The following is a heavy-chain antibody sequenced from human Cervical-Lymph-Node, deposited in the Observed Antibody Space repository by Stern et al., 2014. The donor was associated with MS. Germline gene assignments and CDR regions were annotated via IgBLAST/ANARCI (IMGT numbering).Heavy chain of an antibody. CDR1: GFSLNNPTMG. D-gene: IGHD3-10*01. J-gene: IGHJ5*02. CDR2: IFSHDEK. Sequence: QITLKESGPVLVKPTETLTLTCTVSGFSLNNPTMGVSWIRQPPGKALEWLAHIFSHDEKSYSTSLKSRLTISKDISKSQVVLTMSNMDPVDTATYSCARTSYYSDSGTWVGWFDPWGQGTLVTVSS. V-gene: IGHV2-26*01. CDR3: ARTSYYSDSGTWVGWFDP.